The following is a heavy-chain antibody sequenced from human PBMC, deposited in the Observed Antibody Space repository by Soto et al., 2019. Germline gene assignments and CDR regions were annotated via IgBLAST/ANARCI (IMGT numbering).Heavy chain of an antibody. J-gene: IGHJ4*02. Sequence: QVQLQQWGAGLLKPSETLSLTCAVYGGSFSGYYWSWIRQPPGKGLEWIGEINHSGSTNYNPSLKSRVTISVDTSKNQFSLKLSAVPAADTAVYYCARKAVRGAAAGRFDYWGQGTLVTVSS. CDR2: INHSGST. D-gene: IGHD6-13*01. V-gene: IGHV4-34*01. CDR1: GGSFSGYY. CDR3: ARKAVRGAAAGRFDY.